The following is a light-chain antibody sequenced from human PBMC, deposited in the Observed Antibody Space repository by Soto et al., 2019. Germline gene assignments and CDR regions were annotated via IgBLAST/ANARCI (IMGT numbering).Light chain of an antibody. J-gene: IGKJ4*01. CDR3: QQRSHSLN. Sequence: EIVLTQSPATLSLSPGERATLSCRASQSVSSYLAWYQHKPGQAPRLLIYEASSGATAIPARFTGLGSGTDFTLSISRLEPEDFAVYDGQQRSHSLNFGGGAKVEIK. CDR1: QSVSSY. CDR2: EAS. V-gene: IGKV3-11*01.